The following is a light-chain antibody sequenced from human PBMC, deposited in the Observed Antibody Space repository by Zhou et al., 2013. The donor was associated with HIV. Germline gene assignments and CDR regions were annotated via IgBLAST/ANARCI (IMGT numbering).Light chain of an antibody. V-gene: IGLV1-51*01. CDR3: GAWDNSLSAGGV. CDR1: SSNIGNNY. J-gene: IGLJ1*01. Sequence: QSVLTQPPSVSAAPGQKVTISCSGSSSNIGNNYVSWYQQLPGTAPRLVTYDNTQRPSEIPDRFSGSRSGTSATLAITGVQTGDEADYYCGAWDNSLSAGGVFGTGTKLTVL. CDR2: DNT.